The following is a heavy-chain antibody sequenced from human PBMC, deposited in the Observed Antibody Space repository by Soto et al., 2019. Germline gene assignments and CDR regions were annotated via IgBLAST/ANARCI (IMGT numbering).Heavy chain of an antibody. CDR1: GFTFRNFV. Sequence: GSLRLSCAASGFTFRNFVMSWVRQAPGKGLEWVSAIRATGGQTFYADSVKGRFTISRDNSKNMLYLQIDSLRDEDTALYFCAKDRGWGVLRPSHASWGQGTLVTVSA. CDR3: AKDRGWGVLRPSHAS. V-gene: IGHV3-23*01. J-gene: IGHJ1*01. CDR2: IRATGGQT. D-gene: IGHD3-16*01.